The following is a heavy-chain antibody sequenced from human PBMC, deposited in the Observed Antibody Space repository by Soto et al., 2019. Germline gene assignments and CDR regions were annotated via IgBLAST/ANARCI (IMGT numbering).Heavy chain of an antibody. D-gene: IGHD6-13*01. V-gene: IGHV3-23*01. Sequence: QLLESGGGVVQPGGSLRLSCAASGFVFPNCAMSWVRQAPGKGLEWVSGISGGGDITQYADSVMGRFAISRDNSKDTLYLQVRSLRAEDTAVYYRAKGATSTWYDFDYWGQGTLVTVSS. CDR1: GFVFPNCA. CDR2: ISGGGDIT. J-gene: IGHJ4*02. CDR3: AKGATSTWYDFDY.